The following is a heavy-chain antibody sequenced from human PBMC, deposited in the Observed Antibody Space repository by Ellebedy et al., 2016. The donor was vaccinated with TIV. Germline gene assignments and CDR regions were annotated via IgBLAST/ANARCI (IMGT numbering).Heavy chain of an antibody. CDR1: GGSITSSDYY. CDR2: ICFGGST. D-gene: IGHD6-19*01. Sequence: MPGGSLRLSCTVSGGSITSSDYYWGWIRQPPGKGLEWIGSICFGGSTYYNPSLKSRVTISVDTSKNQFSLKLSSVTAAHTAVYYCARQPTSGWHSFDYWGQGTLVTVSS. CDR3: ARQPTSGWHSFDY. J-gene: IGHJ4*02. V-gene: IGHV4-39*01.